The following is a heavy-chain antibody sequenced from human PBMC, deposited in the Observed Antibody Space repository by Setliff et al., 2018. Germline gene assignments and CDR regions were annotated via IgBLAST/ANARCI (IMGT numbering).Heavy chain of an antibody. V-gene: IGHV3-15*01. CDR3: ARDVGYTYGLDF. J-gene: IGHJ4*02. Sequence: PGGSLRLSCTASGLSYTNDWVTWVRQAPGKGPEWVGRIKSSIEGATSDYGAPAKGRFTISRDDSKSSMFLQMNSLKTEDTAVYYCARDVGYTYGLDFWGQGTLVTVSS. D-gene: IGHD5-18*01. CDR2: IKSSIEGATS. CDR1: GLSYTNDW.